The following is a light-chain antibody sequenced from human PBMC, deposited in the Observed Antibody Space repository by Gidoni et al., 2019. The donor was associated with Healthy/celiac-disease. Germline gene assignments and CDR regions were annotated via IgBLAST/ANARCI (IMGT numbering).Light chain of an antibody. V-gene: IGLV3-21*02. CDR1: NIGSKS. CDR2: DDS. Sequence: SYVLTQPPSVSVATGQTARITCGGNNIGSKSVHWYPQKPGQAPVLVVYDDSDRPSGTPERFSGSNSGNTATLTISRVEAGDEADYYCQVWDSSSDHVVFGGGTKLTVL. J-gene: IGLJ2*01. CDR3: QVWDSSSDHVV.